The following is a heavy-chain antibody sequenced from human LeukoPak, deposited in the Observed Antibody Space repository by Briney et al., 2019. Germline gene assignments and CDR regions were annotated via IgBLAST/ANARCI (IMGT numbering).Heavy chain of an antibody. Sequence: PSGTLSLTCAVSGGSISSTNWWNWVRQPPGKGLEWIGEIYHSGNSNYNPSLNSRVTISVDKSKNQFSLKLSSVTAADTAVYYCARVSTGGPRRHFDYWGQGTLVTVSS. D-gene: IGHD7-27*01. V-gene: IGHV4-4*02. CDR2: IYHSGNS. J-gene: IGHJ4*02. CDR3: ARVSTGGPRRHFDY. CDR1: GGSISSTNW.